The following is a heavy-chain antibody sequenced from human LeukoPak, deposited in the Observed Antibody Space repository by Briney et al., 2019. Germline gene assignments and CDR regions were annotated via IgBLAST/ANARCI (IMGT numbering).Heavy chain of an antibody. V-gene: IGHV3-23*01. CDR1: AFTFSSYG. CDR2: ITATSSST. D-gene: IGHD3-10*01. Sequence: GGSLRLPCEASAFTFSSYGMSWVRQAPGKGLEWVSAITATSSSTPDADSVQGRFAISRDNSKNTLYLQMNSLRPEDTAIYYCAKLFESGTYNNFFHYWGQGTLVTVFS. CDR3: AKLFESGTYNNFFHY. J-gene: IGHJ4*02.